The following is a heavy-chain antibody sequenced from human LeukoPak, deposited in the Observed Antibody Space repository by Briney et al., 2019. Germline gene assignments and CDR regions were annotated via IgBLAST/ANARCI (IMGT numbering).Heavy chain of an antibody. D-gene: IGHD2-21*02. Sequence: PETLSLTCTVSGGSISSSSYYWGWIRQPPGKGLEWIGSIYYSGSTYYNPSLKSRVTISVDTSKNQFSLKLSSVTAADTAVYYCARHPIQIGLIVVVTAGWFDPWGQGTLVTVSS. CDR2: IYYSGST. J-gene: IGHJ5*02. V-gene: IGHV4-39*01. CDR3: ARHPIQIGLIVVVTAGWFDP. CDR1: GGSISSSSYY.